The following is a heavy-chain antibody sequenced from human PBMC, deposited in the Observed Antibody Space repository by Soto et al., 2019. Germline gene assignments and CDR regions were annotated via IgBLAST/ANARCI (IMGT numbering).Heavy chain of an antibody. CDR1: GFTFSDYY. J-gene: IGHJ4*02. Sequence: GGSLRLSCAASGFTFSDYYMSWIRQAPGKGLEWVSYISSSSYTNYADSVKGRFTISRDNAKNSLYLQMNSLRAEDTAVYYCARDNRYNWNHFDYWGQGTLVTVSS. D-gene: IGHD1-1*01. V-gene: IGHV3-11*06. CDR3: ARDNRYNWNHFDY. CDR2: ISSSSYT.